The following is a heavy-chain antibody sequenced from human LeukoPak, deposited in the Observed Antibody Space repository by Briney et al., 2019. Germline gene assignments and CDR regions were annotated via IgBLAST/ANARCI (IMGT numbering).Heavy chain of an antibody. V-gene: IGHV3-48*02. J-gene: IGHJ3*02. Sequence: GGSLRLSCAASGFTFSNYNINWVRQAPGKGLEWVSFIGSSSSPIYYADSVKGRFTVSRDNAKNSLYLHLNSLRDEDTAVYYCARDPRPHSGSGLHFDIWGQGTLVTVSS. D-gene: IGHD2-15*01. CDR2: IGSSSSPI. CDR1: GFTFSNYN. CDR3: ARDPRPHSGSGLHFDI.